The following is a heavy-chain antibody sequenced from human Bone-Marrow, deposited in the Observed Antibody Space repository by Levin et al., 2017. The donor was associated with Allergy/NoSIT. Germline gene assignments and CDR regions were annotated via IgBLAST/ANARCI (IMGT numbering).Heavy chain of an antibody. J-gene: IGHJ3*02. D-gene: IGHD3-16*02. V-gene: IGHV4-4*02. CDR3: ARDGSLRGDGFDI. CDR1: GGSMSSSHW. Sequence: SETLSLTCAVSGGSMSSSHWWSWVRQPPGKGLEFIGEISHSGTITYNNPSLRSRVSMSVDTSKNEFSLKLTSVTAADTGIYFCARDGSLRGDGFDIWGQGTTVTVSS. CDR2: ISHSGTIT.